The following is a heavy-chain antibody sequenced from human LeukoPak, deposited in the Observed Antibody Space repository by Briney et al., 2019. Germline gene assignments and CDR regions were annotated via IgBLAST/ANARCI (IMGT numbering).Heavy chain of an antibody. V-gene: IGHV4-39*07. CDR2: MYYSGST. J-gene: IGHJ6*03. CDR1: GGSITSSSYY. D-gene: IGHD3-9*01. CDR3: VGSSGYDILTGYSGADYYYYYMDV. Sequence: PSETLSLTCSVSGGSITSSSYYWAWIRQPPGKGLEWIGSMYYSGSTYYNPSLKSRVTISVDTSKNHLSLKLRSVTAADTGVYYCVGSSGYDILTGYSGADYYYYYMDVWGKGTTVTVSS.